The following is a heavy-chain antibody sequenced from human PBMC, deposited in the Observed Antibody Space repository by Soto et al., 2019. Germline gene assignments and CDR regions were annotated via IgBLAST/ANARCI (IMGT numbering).Heavy chain of an antibody. CDR3: ACKWTGSDASDI. CDR2: ISAYNGNT. CDR1: GYTFTSYG. D-gene: IGHD1-26*01. V-gene: IGHV1-18*01. J-gene: IGHJ3*02. Sequence: QVPLVQSGAEVKKPGASVKVSCKASGYTFTSYGISWVRQAPGQGLEWMGWISAYNGNTNYAQKLQGRVTMTTDTSTSTAYMERRSLRSDDTGVYYGACKWTGSDASDIWGQRTMATVSS.